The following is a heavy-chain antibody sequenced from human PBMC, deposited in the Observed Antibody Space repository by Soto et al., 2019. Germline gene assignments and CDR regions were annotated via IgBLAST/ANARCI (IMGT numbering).Heavy chain of an antibody. CDR2: IYYSGSS. CDR1: GGSISSGGYY. Sequence: KPSETLSLTCTVSGGSISSGGYYWTWIRQHPVRGLEWIGYIYYSGSSYYNPSLKSRVTISLDTSKNQFSLKLSSVTAADTAVYYCARSEMATTGPYFDYWGQGTLVTVSS. J-gene: IGHJ4*02. V-gene: IGHV4-31*03. D-gene: IGHD5-12*01. CDR3: ARSEMATTGPYFDY.